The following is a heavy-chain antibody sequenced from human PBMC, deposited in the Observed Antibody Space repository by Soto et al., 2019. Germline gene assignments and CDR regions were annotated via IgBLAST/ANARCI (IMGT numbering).Heavy chain of an antibody. Sequence: GGSLRLSCAASGFTFSSYWMSWVRQAPGKGLEWVANIKQDGSEKYYVDSVKGRFTISRDNAKNSLYLQMNSLRADDTAVYYCANVLVEVGYYYGMDVWGQGTMVTVSS. J-gene: IGHJ6*02. CDR3: ANVLVEVGYYYGMDV. D-gene: IGHD2-15*01. V-gene: IGHV3-7*03. CDR1: GFTFSSYW. CDR2: IKQDGSEK.